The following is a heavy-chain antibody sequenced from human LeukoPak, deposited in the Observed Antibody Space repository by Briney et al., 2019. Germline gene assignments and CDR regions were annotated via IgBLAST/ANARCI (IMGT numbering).Heavy chain of an antibody. Sequence: GGSLRLSCAASGFTFSSYSMNWVRLAPGKGLEWVSYISSSSSTIYYADSVKGRFTISRDNAKNSLYLQMNSLRAEDTAVYNCARKAYSSSWQIYYFDYWGQGTLVTVSS. V-gene: IGHV3-48*01. CDR1: GFTFSSYS. CDR2: ISSSSSTI. D-gene: IGHD6-13*01. CDR3: ARKAYSSSWQIYYFDY. J-gene: IGHJ4*02.